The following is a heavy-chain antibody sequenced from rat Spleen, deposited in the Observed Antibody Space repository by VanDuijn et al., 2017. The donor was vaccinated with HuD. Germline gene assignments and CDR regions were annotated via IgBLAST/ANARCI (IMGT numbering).Heavy chain of an antibody. Sequence: QVQLKESGPGLVQPSQTLSLTCTVSGFSLTSYTISWVRQPPGKGLEWIGAISSGGTPYYNPALKSRLSISRDTSKSQVFLKMNILQTEDTAMYFCARGWERFAYWGQGTLVTVSS. J-gene: IGHJ3*01. V-gene: IGHV2-6*01. D-gene: IGHD5-1*01. CDR1: GFSLTSYT. CDR2: ISSGGTP. CDR3: ARGWERFAY.